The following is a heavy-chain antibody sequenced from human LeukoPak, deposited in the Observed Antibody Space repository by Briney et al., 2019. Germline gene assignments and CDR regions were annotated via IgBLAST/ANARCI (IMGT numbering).Heavy chain of an antibody. CDR3: ARGVLLTPGIAAARPDY. Sequence: TSETLSLTCAVYGGSFSGYYWSWIRQPPGKGLEWIGEINHSGSTNYNPSLKSRVTISVDTSKNQFSLKLSSVTAADTAVYYCARGVLLTPGIAAARPDYWGQGTLVTVS. CDR1: GGSFSGYY. J-gene: IGHJ4*02. CDR2: INHSGST. V-gene: IGHV4-34*01. D-gene: IGHD6-13*01.